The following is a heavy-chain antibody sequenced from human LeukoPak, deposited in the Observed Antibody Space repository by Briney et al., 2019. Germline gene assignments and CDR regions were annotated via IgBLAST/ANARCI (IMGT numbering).Heavy chain of an antibody. V-gene: IGHV4-59*01. CDR3: ARGVTTGLDWFDP. Sequence: SETLSLTCTVSGVSISSYYWSWIRQPPGKGLEWIGCISYSGSSTYNLSLKSRVTISVDTSKNQFSLKVTSVTAADTAVYYCARGVTTGLDWFDPWGQGTLVTVSS. D-gene: IGHD2-21*02. CDR1: GVSISSYY. CDR2: ISYSGSS. J-gene: IGHJ5*02.